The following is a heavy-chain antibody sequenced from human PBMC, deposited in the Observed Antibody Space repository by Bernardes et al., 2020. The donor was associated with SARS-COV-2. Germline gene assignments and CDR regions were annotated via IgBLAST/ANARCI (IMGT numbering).Heavy chain of an antibody. CDR3: ARGAPGNNWFDP. J-gene: IGHJ5*02. D-gene: IGHD3-16*01. Sequence: GGSLRLSCVGSGFTFSDFSMHWVRQTPGKGLEWVSSISGNSIYKYFRDSVKGRFTISRDNAKNSLYLQMNGLRADDTAIYYCARGAPGNNWFDPWGQGTLVTVSS. CDR2: ISGNSIYK. CDR1: GFTFSDFS. V-gene: IGHV3-21*01.